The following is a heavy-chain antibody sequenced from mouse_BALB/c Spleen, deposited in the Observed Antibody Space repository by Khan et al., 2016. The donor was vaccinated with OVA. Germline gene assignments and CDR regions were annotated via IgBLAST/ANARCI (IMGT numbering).Heavy chain of an antibody. D-gene: IGHD2-10*01. CDR2: IWSDGST. V-gene: IGHV2-6-1*01. J-gene: IGHJ4*01. CDR1: GFSLTNYG. CDR3: ARQPYYHYYIMDY. Sequence: VQLVESGPGLVAPSQSLSITCTISGFSLTNYGVHWVRQPPGKGLEWLGVIWSDGSTTYNSALKSRLSISKDNSKSQVFLKMNSLQTDDTAMYYCARQPYYHYYIMDYWGQETSVTVSS.